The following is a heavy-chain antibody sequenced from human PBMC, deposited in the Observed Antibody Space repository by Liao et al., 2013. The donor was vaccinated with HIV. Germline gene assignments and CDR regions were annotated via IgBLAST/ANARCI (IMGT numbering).Heavy chain of an antibody. CDR2: IYSTGST. V-gene: IGHV4-59*01. J-gene: IGHJ2*01. CDR3: ARFCGADCSTYYWYFDL. CDR1: GGSISGYF. D-gene: IGHD2-21*01. Sequence: QVQLQESGPGVLKPSQTLSLTCTVSGGSISGYFWSWIRQPPGKGLEWLGYIYSTGSTNYNPSLKSRVSISVDTSKNQFSLKLSSVTAADTAVYYCARFCGADCSTYYWYFDLWGRGTLVTVSS.